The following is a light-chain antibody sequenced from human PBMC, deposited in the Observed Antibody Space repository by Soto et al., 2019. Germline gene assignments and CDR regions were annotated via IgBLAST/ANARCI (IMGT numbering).Light chain of an antibody. CDR3: QQYGTYLWT. V-gene: IGKV1-9*01. CDR2: AAS. Sequence: DIQLTQSPSFLSASVGDXXXXXXXASQGISSYLAWYQQKPGKAPKLLIYAASTLQSGVPSRFSGSGSGTEFTLTISSLQPDDFATYYCQQYGTYLWTFGQGTKVDIK. J-gene: IGKJ1*01. CDR1: QGISSY.